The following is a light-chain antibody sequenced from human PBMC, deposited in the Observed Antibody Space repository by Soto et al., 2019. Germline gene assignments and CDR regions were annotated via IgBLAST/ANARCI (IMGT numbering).Light chain of an antibody. CDR2: AAS. CDR1: QAIRND. V-gene: IGKV1-17*01. Sequence: DIQLTQSPSSLSASVGDRVTITCRASQAIRNDLVWFQQKPGKAPILLIYAASTLQSGVPPRFSGSGSGTEFTLTISSLQPDDFATYYCQQYGSYSSWTFGQGTKVDIK. J-gene: IGKJ1*01. CDR3: QQYGSYSSWT.